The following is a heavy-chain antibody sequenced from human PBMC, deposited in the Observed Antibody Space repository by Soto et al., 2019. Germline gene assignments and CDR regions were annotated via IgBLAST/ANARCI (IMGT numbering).Heavy chain of an antibody. Sequence: QVQLVQSGAEVKKPGASVRVSCKASGYIFNHYGIGWVRQAPGQGLEWMGWISAYNGNTHYAGSLQGRVTMTTDTSTSKADMELRSLRSDDTAVYSCARGGPECTSTYCSYIYDCLDVWGQGTTVTVSS. J-gene: IGHJ6*02. V-gene: IGHV1-18*01. CDR2: ISAYNGNT. D-gene: IGHD2-2*01. CDR3: ARGGPECTSTYCSYIYDCLDV. CDR1: GYIFNHYG.